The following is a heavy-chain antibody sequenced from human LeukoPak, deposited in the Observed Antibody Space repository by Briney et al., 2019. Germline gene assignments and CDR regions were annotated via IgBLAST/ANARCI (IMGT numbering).Heavy chain of an antibody. J-gene: IGHJ4*02. CDR3: ARETVAGTSYFDY. CDR2: ISSSGSTI. D-gene: IGHD6-19*01. Sequence: GGSLRLSCVASGFTFSSYSMNWVRQAPGKGLEWVSYISSSGSTIYYADSVKGRFTISRDNAKNSLYLQMNSLRAEDTAVYYCARETVAGTSYFDYWGQGTLVTVSS. V-gene: IGHV3-48*04. CDR1: GFTFSSYS.